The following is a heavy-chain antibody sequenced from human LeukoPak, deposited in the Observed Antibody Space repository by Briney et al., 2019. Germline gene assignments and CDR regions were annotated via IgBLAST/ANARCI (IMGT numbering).Heavy chain of an antibody. D-gene: IGHD2-2*01. V-gene: IGHV1-2*02. CDR1: GYTFTGYY. Sequence: GASVKVSCKASGYTFTGYYMHWVRQAPGQGLEWMGWINPNSGGTNYAQKFQGRVTMTRDTSISTAYMELSRLRSDDTAVYYCARSGRYCSSTSCYPYRYYYYYGMDVWGQGTTVTVSS. J-gene: IGHJ6*02. CDR3: ARSGRYCSSTSCYPYRYYYYYGMDV. CDR2: INPNSGGT.